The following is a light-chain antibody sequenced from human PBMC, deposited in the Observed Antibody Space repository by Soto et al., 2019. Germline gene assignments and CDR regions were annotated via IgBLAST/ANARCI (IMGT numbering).Light chain of an antibody. CDR3: CSYAGSYTDV. CDR2: DVS. CDR1: SSDVGGYNY. V-gene: IGLV2-11*01. J-gene: IGLJ1*01. Sequence: QSVLTQPRSVSWSPGQSVTISCTGTSSDVGGYNYVSWYQQHPGKAPNLMIYDVSKRPSGVPDRFSGSKSGNTASLTISGLQAEDEADYYCCSYAGSYTDVFGSWTKVTVL.